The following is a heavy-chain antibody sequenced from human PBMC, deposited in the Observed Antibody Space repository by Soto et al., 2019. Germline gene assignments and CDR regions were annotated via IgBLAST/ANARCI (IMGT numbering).Heavy chain of an antibody. Sequence: PSETLSLTCTVSGGSVSSSSYSWGWIRQSPGKGLEWIGTIYSSENTYYNPSLLSRVTISVDTSKNEFSVRLSSVTAADTAVYYFAILNGYCISTNCHGYYGMDVWGQGTTVTVSS. CDR2: IYSSENT. D-gene: IGHD2-2*03. V-gene: IGHV4-39*01. CDR3: AILNGYCISTNCHGYYGMDV. CDR1: GGSVSSSSYS. J-gene: IGHJ6*02.